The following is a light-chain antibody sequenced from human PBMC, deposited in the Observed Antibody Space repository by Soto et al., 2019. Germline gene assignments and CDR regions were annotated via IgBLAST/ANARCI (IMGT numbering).Light chain of an antibody. CDR3: QQVKTYPRT. CDR1: QTISNF. CDR2: EES. V-gene: IGKV1-5*01. Sequence: DIQMTQSPSTLSAFVGDSVAITCRASQTISNFLAWYQQKPGKAPKLLIYEESTLHSGVPSRFSGRKSGTQFTLTIDSLQPEDFATYYCQQVKTYPRTFGGGTKVDIK. J-gene: IGKJ4*01.